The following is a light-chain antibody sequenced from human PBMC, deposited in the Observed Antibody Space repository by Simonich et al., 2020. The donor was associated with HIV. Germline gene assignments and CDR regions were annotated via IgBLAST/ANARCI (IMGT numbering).Light chain of an antibody. CDR3: QQYYSTPT. J-gene: IGKJ1*01. Sequence: DIVMTQSPDSLAVSLGERATINCKSSQSVLYSSNNKNYLAWYQPKPGQPPNLLIYWASTRESGVPDRFSGSGSGTDFTLTISSLQAEDVAVYYCQQYYSTPTFGQGTKVDIK. V-gene: IGKV4-1*01. CDR2: WAS. CDR1: QSVLYSSNNKNY.